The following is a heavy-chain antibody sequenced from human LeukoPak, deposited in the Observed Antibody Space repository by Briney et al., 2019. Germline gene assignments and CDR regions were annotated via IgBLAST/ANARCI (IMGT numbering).Heavy chain of an antibody. CDR3: ATSRTLDH. CDR1: GFTFSSYW. V-gene: IGHV3-7*05. J-gene: IGHJ4*02. Sequence: GGSLRLSCAAPGFTFSSYWMNWVRQAPGKGGEWVANIKQDGSEKYYVDSVKGRFTISRDNAKSSLYLQMNSLRVEDTGVYYCATSRTLDHWGQGTLVIVSS. CDR2: IKQDGSEK.